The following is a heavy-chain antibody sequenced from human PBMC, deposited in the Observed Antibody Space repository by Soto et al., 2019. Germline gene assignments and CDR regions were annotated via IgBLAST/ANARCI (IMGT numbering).Heavy chain of an antibody. CDR2: IIPIFGTA. Sequence: SVKVSCKASGGTFSSYAISWVRQAPGQGLEWMGGIIPIFGTANYAQKFQGRVTITADESTSTAYMELSSLRSEDTAVYYCARSGPEFDWLFLDYWGQGTLVTVSS. D-gene: IGHD3-9*01. V-gene: IGHV1-69*13. CDR3: ARSGPEFDWLFLDY. J-gene: IGHJ4*02. CDR1: GGTFSSYA.